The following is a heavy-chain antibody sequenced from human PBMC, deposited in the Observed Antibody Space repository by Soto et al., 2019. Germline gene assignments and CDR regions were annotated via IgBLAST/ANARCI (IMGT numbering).Heavy chain of an antibody. CDR1: GFTFSNYA. Sequence: EEQLVESGGGLVHPGGSLRISCAASGFTFSNYAMHWVRQGPGKGLEYVSAISSNGGSTYYANSVRGRFTISRDNSKSTLYLQMDSLRAEDMGVYYCARAGNCNAFDSWGQGTLVTVFS. CDR2: ISSNGGST. J-gene: IGHJ4*02. D-gene: IGHD1-1*01. V-gene: IGHV3-64*01. CDR3: ARAGNCNAFDS.